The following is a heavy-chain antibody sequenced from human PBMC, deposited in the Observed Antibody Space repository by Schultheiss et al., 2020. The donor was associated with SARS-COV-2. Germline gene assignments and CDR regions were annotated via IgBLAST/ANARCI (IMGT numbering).Heavy chain of an antibody. CDR3: AREHYPTPTELRFLEWYPDY. J-gene: IGHJ4*02. CDR2: INAGNGNT. Sequence: GGSLRLSCAASGFTFTSYAMHWVRQAPGQRLEWMGWINAGNGNTKYSQKFQGRVTITRDTSASTAYMELSSLRSEDTAVYYCAREHYPTPTELRFLEWYPDYWGQGTLVTVSS. V-gene: IGHV1-3*01. CDR1: GFTFTSYA. D-gene: IGHD3-3*01.